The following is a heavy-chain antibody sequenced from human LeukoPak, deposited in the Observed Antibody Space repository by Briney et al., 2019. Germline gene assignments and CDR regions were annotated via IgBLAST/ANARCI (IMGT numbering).Heavy chain of an antibody. J-gene: IGHJ4*02. CDR3: ATDGSYSTDC. D-gene: IGHD2-15*01. Sequence: GGSLRLSCAASGFTFRTSWMHWVRRAPGKGLVWVSYINRDGGITSYADSVKGRFTISRDNVKNTLFLQMNSLRAEDTAVYYCATDGSYSTDCRGQGTLVTVSS. CDR1: GFTFRTSW. CDR2: INRDGGIT. V-gene: IGHV3-74*01.